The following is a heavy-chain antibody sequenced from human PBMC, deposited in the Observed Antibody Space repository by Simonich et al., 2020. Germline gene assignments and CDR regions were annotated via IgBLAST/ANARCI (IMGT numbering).Heavy chain of an antibody. V-gene: IGHV3-30*07. Sequence: GGGVVQPGRSLRLSWTASGLTLSSYVMHWVRQAPGKGLEGVAVISNDGSKKYYADSVKGQFTISRDNSKNTLYLQINSLRAEDTAVYYCARDLGSSYYFDYWGQGTLVTVSS. CDR3: ARDLGSSYYFDY. CDR1: GLTLSSYV. D-gene: IGHD6-6*01. CDR2: ISNDGSKK. J-gene: IGHJ4*02.